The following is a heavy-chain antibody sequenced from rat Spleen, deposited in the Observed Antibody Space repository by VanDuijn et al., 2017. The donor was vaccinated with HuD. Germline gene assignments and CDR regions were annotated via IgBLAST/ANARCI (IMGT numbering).Heavy chain of an antibody. CDR3: TRGHYDGYSPEWYFDF. CDR1: GFTFSNYG. CDR2: ISYDGGNT. D-gene: IGHD1-12*03. V-gene: IGHV5S13*01. Sequence: EVQLVESGGGLVQPGRSMKLSCAASGFTFSNYGMAWVRQAPKKGLEWVAYISYDGGNTYYRDSVKGRFTISRDNAKNTQYLQMDSLQTEDTAIYYCTRGHYDGYSPEWYFDFWGPGTMVTVSS. J-gene: IGHJ1*01.